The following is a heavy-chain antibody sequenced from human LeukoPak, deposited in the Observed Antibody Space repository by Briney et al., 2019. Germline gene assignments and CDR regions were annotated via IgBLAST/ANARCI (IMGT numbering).Heavy chain of an antibody. CDR2: IYYTGST. D-gene: IGHD3-10*01. Sequence: SETLSLTCTVSGGSVSSGTYYWSWIRQPPGKGLEWIGYIYYTGSTNYNPSLKSRLTISVDTSKNQFSLKLSSVTAADTPVYYCARRGGSGRSFDYWGQGTLVTVSS. CDR3: ARRGGSGRSFDY. J-gene: IGHJ4*02. CDR1: GGSVSSGTYY. V-gene: IGHV4-61*01.